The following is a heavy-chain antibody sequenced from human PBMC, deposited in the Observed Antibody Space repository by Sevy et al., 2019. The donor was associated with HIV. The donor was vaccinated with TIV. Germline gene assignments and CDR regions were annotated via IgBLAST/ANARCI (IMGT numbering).Heavy chain of an antibody. CDR1: GFTFSSYS. Sequence: GGSLRLSCAASGFTFSSYSMNWVRQAPGKGLEWVSYSSSSSSTIYYADSVKGRFTISRDNAKNSLYLQMNSLRAEDTAVYYCARGSPITIFGVVPGMDVWGQGTTVTVSS. J-gene: IGHJ6*02. D-gene: IGHD3-3*01. CDR2: SSSSSSTI. CDR3: ARGSPITIFGVVPGMDV. V-gene: IGHV3-48*01.